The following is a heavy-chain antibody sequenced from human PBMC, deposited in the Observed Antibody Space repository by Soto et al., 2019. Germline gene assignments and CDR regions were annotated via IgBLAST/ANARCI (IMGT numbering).Heavy chain of an antibody. CDR2: INGGGSST. V-gene: IGHV3-74*01. CDR1: GFTFSNYW. J-gene: IGHJ4*02. D-gene: IGHD6-19*01. Sequence: GGSLRLSCAASGFTFSNYWMHWVRQAPGKGLVWVSRINGGGSSTSYADSVKGRFTISRDNAKNTLYLQVNSLRAEDTAVYYCVREGLVPFFDNWGLGTQVTGSS. CDR3: VREGLVPFFDN.